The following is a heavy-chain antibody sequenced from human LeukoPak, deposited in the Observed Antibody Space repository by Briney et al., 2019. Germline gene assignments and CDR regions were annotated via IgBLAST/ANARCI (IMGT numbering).Heavy chain of an antibody. CDR3: ARATTLRGDAFDI. V-gene: IGHV5-51*01. CDR1: GYSFTSYW. CDR2: IYPGDSDT. D-gene: IGHD1-26*01. J-gene: IGHJ3*02. Sequence: GESLKISCKGSGYSFTSYWIGWERQMPGKGLEWMGIIYPGDSDTRYSPSFQGQVTISADKSISTAYLQWSSLKASDTAMYYCARATTLRGDAFDIWGQGTMVTVSS.